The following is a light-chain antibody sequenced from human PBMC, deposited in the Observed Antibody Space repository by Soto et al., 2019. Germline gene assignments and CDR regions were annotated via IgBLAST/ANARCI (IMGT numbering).Light chain of an antibody. J-gene: IGLJ1*01. V-gene: IGLV2-14*01. CDR1: SSDVGGYNH. Sequence: QSALTQPASVSGSPGQSITISCTGTSSDVGGYNHVSWFQQLPGKAPKLMINDVSNRPSGVSTRFSGSGSGNTASLTISGLQVEDEAVYYCSSYTTSRTHFGPGTNVPVL. CDR3: SSYTTSRTH. CDR2: DVS.